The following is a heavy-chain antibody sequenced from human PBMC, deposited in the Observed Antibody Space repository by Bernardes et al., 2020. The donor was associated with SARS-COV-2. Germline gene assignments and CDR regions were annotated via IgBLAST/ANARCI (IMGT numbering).Heavy chain of an antibody. CDR3: ARGASFGFLSAYSFGRGGPFDP. V-gene: IGHV4-34*01. J-gene: IGHJ5*02. D-gene: IGHD3-3*01. CDR1: GGSFSSHY. Sequence: SETLSLTCAVYGGSFSSHYWAWIRQPPGRGLVWVGEINHSGSSPYNPSLKSRVTLSVDTSKMQFSLKLTSVNAADMAVYYCARGASFGFLSAYSFGRGGPFDPWGQGVLVTVAS. CDR2: INHSGSS.